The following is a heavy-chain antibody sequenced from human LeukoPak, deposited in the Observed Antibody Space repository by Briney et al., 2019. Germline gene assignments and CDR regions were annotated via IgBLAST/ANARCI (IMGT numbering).Heavy chain of an antibody. CDR1: GFTFSSYA. V-gene: IGHV3-30-3*01. CDR3: ARGAGYYYCYGMDV. D-gene: IGHD3-10*01. CDR2: ISYDGSNK. J-gene: IGHJ6*02. Sequence: HPGGSLRLSCAASGFTFSSYAMHRVRQAPGKGLEWVAVISYDGSNKYYADSVKGRFTISRDNSKNTLYLQMNSLRAEDTAVYYCARGAGYYYCYGMDVWGQGTTVTVSS.